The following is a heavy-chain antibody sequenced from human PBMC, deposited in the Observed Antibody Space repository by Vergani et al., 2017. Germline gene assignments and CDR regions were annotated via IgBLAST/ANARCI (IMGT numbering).Heavy chain of an antibody. Sequence: QVQLQQWGAGLLKPSETLSLTCAVYGGSFSGYYWSWIRQPPGKGLEWIGEINHSGSTNYNPSLKSRVTISVDTSKNQFSLKLSSVTAADTAVYYCARPHSAVMGVVRGTRYYNYGMDVWGQGTTVTVSS. CDR1: GGSFSGYY. D-gene: IGHD3-10*01. CDR2: INHSGST. J-gene: IGHJ6*02. V-gene: IGHV4-34*01. CDR3: ARPHSAVMGVVRGTRYYNYGMDV.